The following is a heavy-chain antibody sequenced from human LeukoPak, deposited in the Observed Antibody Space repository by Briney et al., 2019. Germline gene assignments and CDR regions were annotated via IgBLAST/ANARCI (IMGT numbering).Heavy chain of an antibody. D-gene: IGHD5-24*01. CDR3: AKEMATIRAFDF. CDR1: GFTFSTYA. Sequence: PAGSLRLSCAAAGFTFSTYAMSWVSQAPGKGLEWDAGISGGGSGTYSADSVQGRYTISRDNSKNTLYLQMNSLRAEDTALYYCAKEMATIRAFDFWGQGTMVTVSS. CDR2: ISGGGSGT. J-gene: IGHJ3*01. V-gene: IGHV3-23*01.